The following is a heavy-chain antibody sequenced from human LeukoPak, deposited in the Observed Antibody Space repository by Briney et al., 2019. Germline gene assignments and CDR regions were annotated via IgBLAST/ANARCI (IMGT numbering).Heavy chain of an antibody. CDR1: GGSISSYY. V-gene: IGHV4-59*01. Sequence: SETLSLTCTVSGGSISSYYWSWIRQPPGKGLEWIGYIYYSGSTNYNPSLKSRVTISVDTSKNQFSLKLSSVTAGDTAVYYCARENRGVPDYWGQGTLVTVSS. CDR3: ARENRGVPDY. CDR2: IYYSGST. D-gene: IGHD1-14*01. J-gene: IGHJ4*02.